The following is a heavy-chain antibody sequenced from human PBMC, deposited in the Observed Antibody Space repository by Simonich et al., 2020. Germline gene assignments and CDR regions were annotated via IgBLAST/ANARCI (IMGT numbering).Heavy chain of an antibody. Sequence: EVQLLESGGGLVQLGGSLRLSCAASGFTFSSYAMSWVRQAPGGGLGWVSVIRGSGGSTYYADSVKGRFTISRDNAKNTLYLQMTSLRAEDTAVYYCAKDSSLVGATDWFDPWGQGTLVTVSS. CDR1: GFTFSSYA. CDR3: AKDSSLVGATDWFDP. V-gene: IGHV3-23*01. CDR2: IRGSGGST. D-gene: IGHD1-26*01. J-gene: IGHJ5*02.